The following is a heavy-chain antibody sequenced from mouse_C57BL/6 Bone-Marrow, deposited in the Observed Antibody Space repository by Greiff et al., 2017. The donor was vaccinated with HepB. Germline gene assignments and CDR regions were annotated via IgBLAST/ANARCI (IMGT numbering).Heavy chain of an antibody. Sequence: QVQLKQPGAELVMPGASVKLSCKASGYTFTSYWMHWVKQRPGQGLEWIGEIDPSDSYTNYNQKFKGKSTLTVDKSSSTAYMQLSSLTSEDSAVYYCFLLFDYWGQGTTLTVSS. D-gene: IGHD2-1*01. J-gene: IGHJ2*01. V-gene: IGHV1-69*01. CDR1: GYTFTSYW. CDR2: IDPSDSYT. CDR3: FLLFDY.